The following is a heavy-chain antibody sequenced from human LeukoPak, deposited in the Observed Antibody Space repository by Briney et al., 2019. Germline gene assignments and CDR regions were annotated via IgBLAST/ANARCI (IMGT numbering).Heavy chain of an antibody. CDR2: ISSSSSYI. D-gene: IGHD3-22*01. J-gene: IGHJ4*02. V-gene: IGHV3-21*04. Sequence: GGSLRLSCAASGFTITTNYMNWVRQAPGKGLEWVSSISSSSSYIYYADSVKGRFTISRDNSKNTLYLQMNSLRAEDTAVYYCAKKGYYDGSGYYMYYFDHWGQGTLVTVSS. CDR1: GFTITTNY. CDR3: AKKGYYDGSGYYMYYFDH.